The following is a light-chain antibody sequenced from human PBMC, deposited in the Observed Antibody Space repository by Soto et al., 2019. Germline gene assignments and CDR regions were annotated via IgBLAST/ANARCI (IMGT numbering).Light chain of an antibody. Sequence: EIVLTQSPATLSLSPGERATLSCRASQSVSNNYLAWYQQKPGQPPRLLTYGPSTRPAGIPARFSGSGSGTEFTLTLSSVQSEDSAVYYCQHYYRWPWTFGQGTKVDIK. V-gene: IGKV3-15*01. CDR1: QSVSNN. CDR2: GPS. J-gene: IGKJ1*01. CDR3: QHYYRWPWT.